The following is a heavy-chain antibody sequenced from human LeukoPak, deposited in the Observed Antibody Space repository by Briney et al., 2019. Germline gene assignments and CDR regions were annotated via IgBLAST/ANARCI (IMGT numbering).Heavy chain of an antibody. CDR1: GFTFSSYA. J-gene: IGHJ4*02. V-gene: IGHV3-23*01. D-gene: IGHD1-20*01. Sequence: PGGSLRLSCAASGFTFSSYAMTWVRQASGKGLEWVSVISGSAGNTHYADSVKGRFTISRDNSKNTVYLEMNSLRAEDTAVYYCAKKGYNWNDCLDYWGQGTLVTVSS. CDR3: AKKGYNWNDCLDY. CDR2: ISGSAGNT.